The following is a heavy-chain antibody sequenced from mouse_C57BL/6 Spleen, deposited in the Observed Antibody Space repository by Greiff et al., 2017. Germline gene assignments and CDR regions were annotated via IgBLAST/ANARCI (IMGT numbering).Heavy chain of an antibody. CDR1: GFSLSTSGMG. CDR2: IYWDDDK. J-gene: IGHJ3*01. V-gene: IGHV8-12*01. Sequence: ESGPGILQSSQTLSLTCSFSGFSLSTSGMGVSWIRQPSGKGLEWLAHIYWDDDKRYNPSLKSRLTISKDTSRNQVFLKITSVDTADTATYDCARREGYYYGSSFAYWGQGTLVTVSA. D-gene: IGHD1-1*01. CDR3: ARREGYYYGSSFAY.